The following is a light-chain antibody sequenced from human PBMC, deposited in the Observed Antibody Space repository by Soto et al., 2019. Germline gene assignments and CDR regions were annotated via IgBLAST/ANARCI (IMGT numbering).Light chain of an antibody. CDR1: QSIRSSY. CDR2: DAS. J-gene: IGKJ1*01. Sequence: EIVLTQSPGTLSLSPGERATLSCRGSQSIRSSYLAWYQQRPGQAPRLLIFDASSRAIGIPDRFSGSGSGTEFNLTITRLEPEDSAVYFCKHYGYSQWTFGQGTKVDIK. CDR3: KHYGYSQWT. V-gene: IGKV3-20*01.